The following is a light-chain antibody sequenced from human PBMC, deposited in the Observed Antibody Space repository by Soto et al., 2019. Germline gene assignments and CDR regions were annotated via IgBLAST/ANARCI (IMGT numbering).Light chain of an antibody. CDR3: AAWDDSLNGHVV. CDR1: NSNIGSNA. V-gene: IGLV1-44*01. J-gene: IGLJ2*01. Sequence: QSVLTQPPSASGTPGQRVTISCSGSNSNIGSNAVNWYQQLPGTAPKLLIYSSNQRPSGVPERFSGSKSGTSASLVISRLQAEDEADYYGAAWDDSLNGHVVFGGGTKVTVL. CDR2: SSN.